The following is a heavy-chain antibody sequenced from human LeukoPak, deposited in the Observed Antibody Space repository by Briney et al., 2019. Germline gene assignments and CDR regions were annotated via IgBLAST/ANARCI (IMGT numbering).Heavy chain of an antibody. D-gene: IGHD6-19*01. V-gene: IGHV3-23*01. CDR2: ISGSGGST. J-gene: IGHJ4*02. CDR1: GFTFSSYA. CDR3: AKDRWDLIAVAGISGGVHCCFDY. Sequence: PGGSLRLSCAASGFTFSSYAMSWVRQAPGKGLEWVSAISGSGGSTYYADSVKGRFTISRDNSKNTLYLQMNSLRAEDTAVYYCAKDRWDLIAVAGISGGVHCCFDYWGQGTLVTVSS.